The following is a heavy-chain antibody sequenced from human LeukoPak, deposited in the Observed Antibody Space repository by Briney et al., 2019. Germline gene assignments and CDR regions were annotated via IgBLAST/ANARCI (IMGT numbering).Heavy chain of an antibody. CDR3: AKGGPGIAAAALDY. Sequence: GGSLRLSCAASGFTFSSYGMHWVRQAPGKGLEWVAVIWYGGSNKYYADSVKGRFTISRDNSKNTLYLQMNSLRAEDTAVYYCAKGGPGIAAAALDYWGQGTLVTVSS. V-gene: IGHV3-30*02. J-gene: IGHJ4*02. D-gene: IGHD6-13*01. CDR1: GFTFSSYG. CDR2: IWYGGSNK.